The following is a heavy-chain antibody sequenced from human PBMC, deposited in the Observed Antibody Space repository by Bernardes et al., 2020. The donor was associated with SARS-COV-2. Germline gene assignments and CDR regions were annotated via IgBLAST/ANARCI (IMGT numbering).Heavy chain of an antibody. V-gene: IGHV3-53*01. D-gene: IGHD3-3*01. J-gene: IGHJ3*02. CDR3: GREQFWSGYNSPI. CDR2: IYSTGAA. Sequence: GGSLRLSCAASGFSVSSNYISWVRQAPGKGLEWVSVIYSTGAAHYADSAKGRFTISRDNSKNTLYLQMNSLRAEDTAVYYCGREQFWSGYNSPIWGQGTMVTVSS. CDR1: GFSVSSNY.